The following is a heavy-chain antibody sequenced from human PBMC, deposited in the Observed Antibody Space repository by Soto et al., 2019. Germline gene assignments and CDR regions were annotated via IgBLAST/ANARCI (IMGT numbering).Heavy chain of an antibody. CDR3: ASTTVWKDAFEI. Sequence: QLHLQESGPGLVKPSDTLSLTCAVPGYSIGTYNWWAWIRQPPGKGLEWIGYIYYTGTVYYNLSLKNRVSMSVDTARDQFSLRLSSVTAADTAVYYCASTTVWKDAFEIWGQGTLVSVSS. J-gene: IGHJ3*02. V-gene: IGHV4-28*05. D-gene: IGHD3-16*01. CDR1: GYSIGTYNW. CDR2: IYYTGTV.